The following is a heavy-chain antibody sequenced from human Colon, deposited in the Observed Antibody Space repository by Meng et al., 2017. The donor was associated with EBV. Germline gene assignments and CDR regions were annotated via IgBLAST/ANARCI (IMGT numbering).Heavy chain of an antibody. CDR2: ISHSGTT. CDR1: GGSIDSDNW. V-gene: IGHV4-4*02. CDR3: ARDYYASGFVFDL. D-gene: IGHD3-10*01. Sequence: HLKESGPGLVKPSGTLSLTCAVSGGSIDSDNWWNWVRQTPGKGLEWIGEISHSGTTNYNPSLKSRVTISIDKSKNQFSLKLTSVTAADTAVYYCARDYYASGFVFDLWGQGTLVTVSS. J-gene: IGHJ5*02.